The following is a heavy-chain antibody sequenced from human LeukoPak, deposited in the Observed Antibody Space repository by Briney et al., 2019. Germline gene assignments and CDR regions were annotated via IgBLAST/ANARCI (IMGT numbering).Heavy chain of an antibody. V-gene: IGHV1-69*04. CDR2: IIPILGIA. J-gene: IGHJ4*02. CDR3: ARGGYYDSSGCEY. CDR1: GGTFSSYA. Sequence: ASVKVSCKASGGTFSSYAISWVRQAPGPGLEWMGRIIPILGIANYAQKFQGRVTITADKSTSTAYMELSSLRSEDTAVYYCARGGYYDSSGCEYWGQGTLVTVSS. D-gene: IGHD3-22*01.